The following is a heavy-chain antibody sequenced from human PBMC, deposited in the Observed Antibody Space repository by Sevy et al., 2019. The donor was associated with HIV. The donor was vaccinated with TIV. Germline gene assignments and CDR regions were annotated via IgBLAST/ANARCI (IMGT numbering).Heavy chain of an antibody. Sequence: GGSLRLSCAAFGFTFSDHRMHWVRQAPGKGLEWVAVISYDGRNNKYNVDSVKGRFTISRDNSKNTVYLQMNSLRHEDTAIYYCARDRGEILSSAFDYWGQGTLVTVSS. CDR2: ISYDGRNNK. CDR1: GFTFSDHR. J-gene: IGHJ4*02. CDR3: ARDRGEILSSAFDY. V-gene: IGHV3-30*03. D-gene: IGHD3-16*01.